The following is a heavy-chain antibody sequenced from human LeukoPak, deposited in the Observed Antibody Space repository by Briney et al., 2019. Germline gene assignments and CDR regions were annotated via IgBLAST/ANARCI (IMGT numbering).Heavy chain of an antibody. Sequence: GGSLRLSCAASGFTFSSYAMSWVRQAPGKGLEWVSAISGSGGSTYYADSVKGRFTISRDNSKNTLYLQMNNLRAEDTAVYYCAKDYYGSGSLYWTGFDYWGQGTLVTVSS. CDR1: GFTFSSYA. J-gene: IGHJ4*02. CDR2: ISGSGGST. D-gene: IGHD3-10*01. V-gene: IGHV3-23*01. CDR3: AKDYYGSGSLYWTGFDY.